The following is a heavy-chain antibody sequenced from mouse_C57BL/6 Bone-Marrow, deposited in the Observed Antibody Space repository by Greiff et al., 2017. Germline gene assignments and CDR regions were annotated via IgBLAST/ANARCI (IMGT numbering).Heavy chain of an antibody. CDR3: ARWNDGYYQYYCDY. CDR1: GYTFTDYY. CDR2: INPNNGGT. V-gene: IGHV1-26*01. Sequence: EVQLQQSGPELVKPGASVKISCKASGYTFTDYYMNWVKQSHGKSLEWIGDINPNNGGTSYNQKFKGKATLTVDKSSSTAYMELRSLTSEDSAVYYCARWNDGYYQYYCDYWGQGTTLTVSS. J-gene: IGHJ2*01. D-gene: IGHD2-3*01.